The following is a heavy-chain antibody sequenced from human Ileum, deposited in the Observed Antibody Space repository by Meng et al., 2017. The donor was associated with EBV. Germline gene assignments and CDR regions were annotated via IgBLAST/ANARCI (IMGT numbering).Heavy chain of an antibody. CDR2: SHYTEGY. J-gene: IGHJ4*02. V-gene: IGHV4-61*01. CDR3: ARDRGGYNVIDY. CDR1: CAYVSRGRYL. Sequence: QGQLQESGKSLGKPLEILSLTCTVSCAYVSRGRYLRGCVRQPAGKGLEWLEYSHYTEGYNYKGSLTSRVTISVDTSKNEFSLRLSSVTAADTGVYYCARDRGGYNVIDYWGQGTLVTVSS. D-gene: IGHD5-24*01.